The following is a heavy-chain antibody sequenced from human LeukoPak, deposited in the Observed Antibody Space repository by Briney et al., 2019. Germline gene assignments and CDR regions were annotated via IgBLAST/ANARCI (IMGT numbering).Heavy chain of an antibody. J-gene: IGHJ4*02. Sequence: SETLSLTCAVYGGSFSGYYWSWIRQPPGKGLEWIGEINHSGSTNYNPPLKSRVTISVDTSKNQFSLKLSSVTAADTAVYYCARMEAYCSGGSCYPGYWGQGTLVTVSS. CDR2: INHSGST. V-gene: IGHV4-34*01. CDR1: GGSFSGYY. D-gene: IGHD2-15*01. CDR3: ARMEAYCSGGSCYPGY.